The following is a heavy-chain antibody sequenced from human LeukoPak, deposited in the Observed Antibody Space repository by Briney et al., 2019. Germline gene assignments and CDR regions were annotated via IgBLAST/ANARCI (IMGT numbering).Heavy chain of an antibody. CDR2: IYPGDSDT. Sequence: GESLKISCKGSGYSFTSYWIGWVRQLPGKGLAWMGIIYPGDSDTRYSPSFQGQVTISADKSISTAYLQWSSLKASDTAMYYCARVIAVADYYYGMDVWGQGTTVTVSS. CDR1: GYSFTSYW. V-gene: IGHV5-51*01. J-gene: IGHJ6*02. CDR3: ARVIAVADYYYGMDV. D-gene: IGHD6-19*01.